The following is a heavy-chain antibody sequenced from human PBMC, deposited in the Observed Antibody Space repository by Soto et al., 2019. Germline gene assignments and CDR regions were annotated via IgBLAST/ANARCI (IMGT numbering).Heavy chain of an antibody. CDR1: GGSISSGGYY. CDR3: ARKRVVPAAMGIDY. D-gene: IGHD2-2*01. J-gene: IGHJ4*02. CDR2: IYYSGST. Sequence: QVQLQESGPGLVKPSQTLSLTCTVSGGSISSGGYYWSWIRQHPGKGLEWIGYIYYSGSTYYNPSLKSRVTXXVXTXXNQFALKLSSVTAADTAVYYCARKRVVPAAMGIDYWGQGTLVTVSS. V-gene: IGHV4-31*03.